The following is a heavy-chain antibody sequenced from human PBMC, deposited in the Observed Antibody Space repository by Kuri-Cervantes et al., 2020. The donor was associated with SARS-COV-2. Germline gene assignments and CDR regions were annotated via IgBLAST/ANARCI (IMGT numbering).Heavy chain of an antibody. CDR1: GFTFSSYA. J-gene: IGHJ4*02. Sequence: GESLKISCAASGFTFSSYAMSWVRQAPGKGLEWVSAISGSGGSTYYADSVKGRFTISRDNAKNSLYLQMNSLRAEDTAVYYCARDRGNYYDSSGYYLDYWGQGTLVTVSS. CDR2: ISGSGGST. V-gene: IGHV3-23*01. CDR3: ARDRGNYYDSSGYYLDY. D-gene: IGHD3-22*01.